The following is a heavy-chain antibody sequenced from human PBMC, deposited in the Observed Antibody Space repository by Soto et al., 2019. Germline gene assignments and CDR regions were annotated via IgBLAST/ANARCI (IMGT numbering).Heavy chain of an antibody. Sequence: QVQLVQSGAEVKKPGASVKVSCKASGYTFTNFGISWVRQAPGQGLERMGWISAYNGNTNYAQKFQGRVTMTTDTSTSTAYMGVRGLRFDETVVYSAARGGTPIDYWGQGTLVTVSS. J-gene: IGHJ4*02. CDR3: ARGGTPIDY. CDR1: GYTFTNFG. D-gene: IGHD3-16*01. CDR2: ISAYNGNT. V-gene: IGHV1-18*01.